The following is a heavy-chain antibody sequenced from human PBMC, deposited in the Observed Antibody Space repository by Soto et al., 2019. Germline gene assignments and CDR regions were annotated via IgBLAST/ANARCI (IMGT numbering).Heavy chain of an antibody. CDR1: GYTFTNYG. Sequence: QVQVVQSGDEVKKPGASVKVSCKASGYTFTNYGFSWVRQAPGQGLEWMGWISGYNGNTKYAEKFQGRVTMTTDTSKSTAQMELRRLRSDDTAVYYCAREGQAPYYYYGMDVWGQGTAVTVSS. CDR2: ISGYNGNT. V-gene: IGHV1-18*01. J-gene: IGHJ6*02. CDR3: AREGQAPYYYYGMDV.